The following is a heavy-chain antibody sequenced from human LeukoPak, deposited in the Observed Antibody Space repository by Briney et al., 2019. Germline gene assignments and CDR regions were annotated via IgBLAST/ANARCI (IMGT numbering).Heavy chain of an antibody. D-gene: IGHD6-13*01. V-gene: IGHV4-59*10. Sequence: ASETLSLTCAVYGGSFSGYYWSWIRQPPGKGLEWIGRIYTSGSTNYNPSLKSRVTMSVDTSKNQFSLKLSSVTAADTAVYYCARESSSYPDYWGQGTLVTVSS. CDR1: GGSFSGYY. J-gene: IGHJ4*02. CDR2: IYTSGST. CDR3: ARESSSYPDY.